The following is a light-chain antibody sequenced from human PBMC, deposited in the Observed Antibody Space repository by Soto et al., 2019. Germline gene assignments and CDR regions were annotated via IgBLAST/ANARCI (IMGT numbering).Light chain of an antibody. CDR1: QSVSSN. Sequence: EIVMTQSPATLSVSPGERATLSCRASQSVSSNLAWYQQKPGQAHRLLVYGASTRATGIPARFSGSGSGTEFTLTISSLQSEDFAVYYCQQYKNWPRGTFGQGTKVDIK. CDR3: QQYKNWPRGT. V-gene: IGKV3-15*01. J-gene: IGKJ1*01. CDR2: GAS.